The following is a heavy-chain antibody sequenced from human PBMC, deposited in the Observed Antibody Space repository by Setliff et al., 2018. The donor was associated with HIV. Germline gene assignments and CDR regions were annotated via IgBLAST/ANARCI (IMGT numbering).Heavy chain of an antibody. CDR3: ARDPRTDSSYAWFDS. J-gene: IGHJ5*01. Sequence: PSETLSLTCAVYGGSFSGYYWSWIRQPPGKGLEWVANINQDGSEKKYVDSMKGRLTISRDNAKNSLYLQMTSLRAEDTALYFCARDPRTDSSYAWFDSWGQGTLVTVSS. CDR1: GGSFSGYY. D-gene: IGHD6-6*01. V-gene: IGHV3-7*03. CDR2: INQDGSEK.